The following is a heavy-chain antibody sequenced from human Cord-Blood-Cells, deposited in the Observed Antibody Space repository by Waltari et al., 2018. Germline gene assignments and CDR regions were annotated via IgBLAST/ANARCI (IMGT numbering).Heavy chain of an antibody. CDR1: GFTSSSYG. Sequence: QVQLVQSGGGVVQPGRYLRLSCAASGFTSSSYGLHCVRQAPGQGLEWVAVIWYDGSNKYYADSVKGRFTISRDNSKNTLYLQMNSLRAEDTAVYYCARAPSPANNAFDIWGQGTMVTVSS. CDR3: ARAPSPANNAFDI. J-gene: IGHJ3*02. CDR2: IWYDGSNK. D-gene: IGHD6-25*01. V-gene: IGHV3-33*01.